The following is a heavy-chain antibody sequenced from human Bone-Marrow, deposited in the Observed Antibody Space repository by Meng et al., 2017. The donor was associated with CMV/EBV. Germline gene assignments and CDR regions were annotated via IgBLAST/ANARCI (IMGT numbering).Heavy chain of an antibody. CDR2: INPNSGGT. D-gene: IGHD4-17*01. V-gene: IGHV1-2*02. CDR3: AKDYGVLGPNWFDP. Sequence: ASVKVSCKASGYTFTAYYMHWVRQAPGQGLEWMGWINPNSGGTNYAQRFQGRVTMTRDTSISTAYMDLSRLRSDDTAVYYCAKDYGVLGPNWFDPWGQGTRVTVYS. CDR1: GYTFTAYY. J-gene: IGHJ5*02.